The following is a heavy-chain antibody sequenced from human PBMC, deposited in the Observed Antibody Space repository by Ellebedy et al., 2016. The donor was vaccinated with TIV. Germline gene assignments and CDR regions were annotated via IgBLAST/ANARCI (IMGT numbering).Heavy chain of an antibody. CDR1: GFIFSSYW. Sequence: GGSLRLXXAASGFIFSSYWMSWVRQAPGKGLEWVANIKEDGSEKYYVDSVKGLFTISRDNAKNSLYLQMNSLRAEDTAVYYCARGGVGGTIDPWGQGTLVTVSS. J-gene: IGHJ5*02. CDR2: IKEDGSEK. V-gene: IGHV3-7*03. CDR3: ARGGVGGTIDP. D-gene: IGHD1-26*01.